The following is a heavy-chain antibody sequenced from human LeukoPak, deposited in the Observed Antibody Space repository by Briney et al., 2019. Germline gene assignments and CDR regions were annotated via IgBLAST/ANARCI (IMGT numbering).Heavy chain of an antibody. CDR3: ARGESCSSTSCSFDY. D-gene: IGHD2-2*01. J-gene: IGHJ4*02. CDR2: INHSGST. CDR1: GGSFSGYY. Sequence: SETLSLTCAVYGGSFSGYYWSWIRQPPGEGLEWIGEINHSGSTNYNPSLKSRVTISVDTSKNQFSLKLSSVTAADTAVYYCARGESCSSTSCSFDYWGQGTLVTVSS. V-gene: IGHV4-34*01.